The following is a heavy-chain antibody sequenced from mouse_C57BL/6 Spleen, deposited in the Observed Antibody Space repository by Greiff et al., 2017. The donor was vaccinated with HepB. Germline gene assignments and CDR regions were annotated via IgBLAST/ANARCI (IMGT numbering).Heavy chain of an antibody. Sequence: VQLQQPGTELVKPGASVKLSCKASGYTFTSYWMHWVKQRPGQGLEWIGNINPSNGGTNYNEKFKSKATLTVDKSSSTAYMQLSSLTSEDSAVYYCARNSYYDYDWFAYWGQGTLVTVSA. CDR1: GYTFTSYW. J-gene: IGHJ3*01. CDR3: ARNSYYDYDWFAY. CDR2: INPSNGGT. D-gene: IGHD2-4*01. V-gene: IGHV1-53*01.